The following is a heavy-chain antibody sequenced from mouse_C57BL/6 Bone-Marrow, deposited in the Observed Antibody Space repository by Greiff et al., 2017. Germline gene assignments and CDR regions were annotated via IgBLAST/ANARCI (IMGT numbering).Heavy chain of an antibody. CDR1: GYSITSGYY. Sequence: EVKLMESGPGLVKPSQSLSLTCSVTGYSITSGYYWNWIRQFPGNKLEWMGYISYDGSNNYNPSLKNRISITRDTSKNQFFLKLNSVTTEDTATYDCARQGYYGTYYAMDYWGQGTSVTVSS. V-gene: IGHV3-6*01. D-gene: IGHD1-1*01. J-gene: IGHJ4*01. CDR3: ARQGYYGTYYAMDY. CDR2: ISYDGSN.